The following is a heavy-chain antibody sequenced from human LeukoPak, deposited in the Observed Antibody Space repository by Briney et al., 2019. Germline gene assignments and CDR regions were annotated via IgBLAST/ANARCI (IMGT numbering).Heavy chain of an antibody. D-gene: IGHD6-13*01. CDR2: ISYDGSNK. Sequence: GRSLRLSCAASGFTFSSYGMHWVRQAPGKGLEWVAVISYDGSNKYYGDSVKGRFTISRDNSKNTLFLQMNSLRAEDTAVYYCANSEDSSSWYRLDYWGQGSLVTVSS. CDR1: GFTFSSYG. J-gene: IGHJ4*02. CDR3: ANSEDSSSWYRLDY. V-gene: IGHV3-30*18.